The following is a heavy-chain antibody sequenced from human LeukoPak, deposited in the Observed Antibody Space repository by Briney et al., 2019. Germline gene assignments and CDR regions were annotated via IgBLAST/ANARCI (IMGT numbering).Heavy chain of an antibody. D-gene: IGHD3-22*01. V-gene: IGHV3-48*01. CDR2: ITGSSDAI. Sequence: GGSLRLSCAASGFTFSSYNMNWVRQAPGKGLEWVSYITGSSDAISYADSVKGRFTISRDNSKNTLYLQMNSLRAEDTAVYYCAKDRALRYYYDSSGSFDYWGQGTLVTVSS. J-gene: IGHJ4*02. CDR3: AKDRALRYYYDSSGSFDY. CDR1: GFTFSSYN.